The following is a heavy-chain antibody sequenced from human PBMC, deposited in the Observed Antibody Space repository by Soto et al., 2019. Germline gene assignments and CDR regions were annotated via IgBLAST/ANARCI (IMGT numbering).Heavy chain of an antibody. D-gene: IGHD5-18*01. J-gene: IGHJ4*02. CDR1: GFTFSSYW. Sequence: PGGSLRLSCAASGFTFSSYWMSWVRQAPGKGLEWVANIKQDGSEKYYVDSVKGRFTISRDNAKNSLYLQMNSLRAEDTAVYYCARPRGRDTAMVPFDYSGQGTLVTGSS. V-gene: IGHV3-7*05. CDR2: IKQDGSEK. CDR3: ARPRGRDTAMVPFDY.